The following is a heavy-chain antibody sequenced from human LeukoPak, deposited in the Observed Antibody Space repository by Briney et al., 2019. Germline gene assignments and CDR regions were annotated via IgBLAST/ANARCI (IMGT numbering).Heavy chain of an antibody. J-gene: IGHJ4*02. D-gene: IGHD5-18*01. CDR3: ARAGYSYADFDY. V-gene: IGHV4-30-2*01. CDR2: IYHSGST. CDR1: GGSIGSGGYS. Sequence: SETLSLTCAVSGGSIGSGGYSWSWIRQPPGKGLEWIGYIYHSGSTYYNPSLKSRVTISVDRSKNQFSLKLSSVTAADTAVYYCARAGYSYADFDYWGQGTLVTVSS.